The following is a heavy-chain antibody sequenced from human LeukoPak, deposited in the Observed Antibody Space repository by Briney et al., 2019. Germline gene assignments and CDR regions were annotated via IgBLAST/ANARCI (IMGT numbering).Heavy chain of an antibody. Sequence: AGGSLRLSCAASGFTFSSYAMSWVRQAPGKGLEWVSGISGSGDNTYYADSVKGRFTISRDNSKNTLYVQVNSLGTEDTAVYYCARRSSDGLSGFVYWGQGTLVTVSS. CDR3: ARRSSDGLSGFVY. V-gene: IGHV3-23*01. CDR1: GFTFSSYA. CDR2: ISGSGDNT. J-gene: IGHJ4*02. D-gene: IGHD3/OR15-3a*01.